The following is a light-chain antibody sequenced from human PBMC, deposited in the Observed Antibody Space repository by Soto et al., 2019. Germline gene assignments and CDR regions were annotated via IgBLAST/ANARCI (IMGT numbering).Light chain of an antibody. V-gene: IGKV1-39*01. J-gene: IGKJ4*01. Sequence: DIQMTQSPSSLSASVGDRVTITCRASQSIISYLNWYQQKPGKAPKLLIYAADSLQSGVPSRFSGSGSGTDFTLTISSLQPEDFETYYCQQTYSTPLTFGGGTKVEIX. CDR3: QQTYSTPLT. CDR1: QSIISY. CDR2: AAD.